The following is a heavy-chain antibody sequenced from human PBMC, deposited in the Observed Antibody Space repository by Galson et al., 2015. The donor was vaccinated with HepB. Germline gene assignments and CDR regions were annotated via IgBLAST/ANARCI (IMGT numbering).Heavy chain of an antibody. CDR2: IKSKRDGGTT. CDR1: GFTFSGHW. D-gene: IGHD5-12*01. Sequence: SLRLSCAASGFTFSGHWMTWVRQGPGKGLEWVGVIKSKRDGGTTDFAAPVKGRFTISRDDSKNMMYLQMDSLKTEDTAMYYCATDHGGYSGYDGYFDLWGPGTLVTVSS. V-gene: IGHV3-15*01. CDR3: ATDHGGYSGYDGYFDL. J-gene: IGHJ2*01.